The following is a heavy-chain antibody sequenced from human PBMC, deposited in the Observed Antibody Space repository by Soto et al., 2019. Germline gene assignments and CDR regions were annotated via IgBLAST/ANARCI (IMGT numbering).Heavy chain of an antibody. D-gene: IGHD3-10*01. V-gene: IGHV1-8*01. Sequence: ASVKVSCKASGYTFTSYDINWVRQATGQGLEWMGWMNPNSGNTGYAQKFQGRVTMTRNTSISTAYMELSSLRSEDTAVYYCARHPWFGELFQNWFDPWGQGTLVTVSS. CDR1: GYTFTSYD. J-gene: IGHJ5*02. CDR2: MNPNSGNT. CDR3: ARHPWFGELFQNWFDP.